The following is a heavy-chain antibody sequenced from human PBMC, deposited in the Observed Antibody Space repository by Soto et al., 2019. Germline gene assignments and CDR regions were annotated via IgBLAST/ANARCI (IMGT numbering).Heavy chain of an antibody. J-gene: IGHJ4*02. CDR2: IYHSGST. Sequence: SETLSLTCAVSGGSISSSNWWSCVRQPPGKGLEWIGEIYHSGSTNYNPSLKSRVTISVDKSKNQFSLKLSSVTAADTAVYYCARAWGMVRGVYFDYWGQGTLVTVSS. CDR1: GGSISSSNW. CDR3: ARAWGMVRGVYFDY. V-gene: IGHV4-4*02. D-gene: IGHD3-10*01.